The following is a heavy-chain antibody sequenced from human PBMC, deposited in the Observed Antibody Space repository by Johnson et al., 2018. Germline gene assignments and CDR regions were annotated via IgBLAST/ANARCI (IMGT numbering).Heavy chain of an antibody. J-gene: IGHJ6*03. CDR2: TYYSGST. CDR1: GVSISSYY. V-gene: IGHV4-59*12. CDR3: ARGVTLRPHDAHYYMDG. Sequence: VQLQESGPGLVTPSETLSLTCSVSGVSISSYYWPWIRQPPGKGLAWIGYTYYSGSTNSNPSLKSRVTITVDMSKHQFPLKLSSVTAADTAEYYCARGVTLRPHDAHYYMDGWGKGTTVTVSS. D-gene: IGHD5-18*01.